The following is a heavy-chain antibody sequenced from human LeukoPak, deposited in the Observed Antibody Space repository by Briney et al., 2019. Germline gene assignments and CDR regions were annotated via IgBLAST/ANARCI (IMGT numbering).Heavy chain of an antibody. D-gene: IGHD2-2*01. Sequence: PGGSLRLSCAASGLTFSSYAMTWVRQAPGKGLEWVSGISGSGATSYYADSVKGRFTISRDTSKNTLYLQMNSLRAEDTAVYYCAKDMDYQPLFDASDIWGQGTMVTVSS. CDR2: ISGSGATS. CDR1: GLTFSSYA. V-gene: IGHV3-23*01. CDR3: AKDMDYQPLFDASDI. J-gene: IGHJ3*02.